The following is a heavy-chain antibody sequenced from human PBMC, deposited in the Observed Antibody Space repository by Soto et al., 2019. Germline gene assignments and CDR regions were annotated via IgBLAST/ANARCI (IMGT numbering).Heavy chain of an antibody. CDR3: ARDGSGYGGNSGPFDY. CDR2: IIPIFGTA. CDR1: GGTFSSYA. D-gene: IGHD2-21*02. Sequence: GASVKVSCKASGGTFSSYAISWVRQAPGQGLEWMGGIIPIFGTANYAQKFQGRVTITADKSTSTAYMELSSLRSEDTAVYYCARDGSGYGGNSGPFDYWGQRTLVTVSA. V-gene: IGHV1-69*06. J-gene: IGHJ4*02.